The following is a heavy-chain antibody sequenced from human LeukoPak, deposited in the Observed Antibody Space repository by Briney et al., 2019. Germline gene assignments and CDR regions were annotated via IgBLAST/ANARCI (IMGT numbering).Heavy chain of an antibody. Sequence: GGSLRLTCAASGFTFDGYYRHWVRQAPGKGLEWVSDISWNSGSIDYADSVKGRFTISRENAKNSLYLQMNSLRAEDTALYYCAAGGSPDYWGQGTLVTVSS. V-gene: IGHV3-9*01. CDR2: ISWNSGSI. CDR3: AAGGSPDY. J-gene: IGHJ4*02. CDR1: GFTFDGYY. D-gene: IGHD2-15*01.